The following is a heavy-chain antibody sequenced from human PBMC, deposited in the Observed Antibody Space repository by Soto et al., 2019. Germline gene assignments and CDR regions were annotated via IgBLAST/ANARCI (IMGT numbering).Heavy chain of an antibody. V-gene: IGHV1-2*04. CDR2: INPQSDGT. Sequence: QVQLVQSGAEVKKPGASVTVSCKTSGYTFSSYYIHWMRQAPGQGLEWLGWINPQSDGTAYAPRFQGLVTMAANMSISTVYMELRRLKSDDAAIYYCARGHGRQNFDYWGQGTLVSVSS. J-gene: IGHJ4*02. CDR1: GYTFSSYY. CDR3: ARGHGRQNFDY.